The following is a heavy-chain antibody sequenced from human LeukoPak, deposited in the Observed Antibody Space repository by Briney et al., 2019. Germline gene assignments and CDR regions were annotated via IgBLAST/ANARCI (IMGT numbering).Heavy chain of an antibody. D-gene: IGHD5-12*01. CDR2: IYRDGTT. V-gene: IGHV3-53*01. Sequence: GGSLRLSCAASGFTLSSNYMSWVRQAPGKGLEWVSIIYRDGTTYYADSVKGRFTISRDNSKNTLYLEMNSLRAEDTAVYYCARDYKGGARGHSGYDWPYYYYYGMDVWGKGTTVTVSS. J-gene: IGHJ6*04. CDR1: GFTLSSNY. CDR3: ARDYKGGARGHSGYDWPYYYYYGMDV.